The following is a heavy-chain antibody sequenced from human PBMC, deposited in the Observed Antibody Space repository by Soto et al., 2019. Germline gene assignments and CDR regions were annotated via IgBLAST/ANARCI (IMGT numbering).Heavy chain of an antibody. CDR3: ARGLLGAIDY. J-gene: IGHJ4*02. CDR1: GFTFSYYD. Sequence: EVQLVESGGALVPPGGSLRLSCAASGFTFSYYDMHWVRQAEGKGLEWVAAIGTSDDTYYADSVQGRFSISREDAKDSLYLQMSSLRAEHTAVYYCARGLLGAIDYWRQGTLVTVSS. D-gene: IGHD3-16*01. V-gene: IGHV3-13*01. CDR2: IGTSDDT.